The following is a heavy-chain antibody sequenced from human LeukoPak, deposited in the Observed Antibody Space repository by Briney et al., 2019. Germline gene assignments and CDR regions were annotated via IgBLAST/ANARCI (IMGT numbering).Heavy chain of an antibody. CDR2: ISYDGSNK. V-gene: IGHV3-30*18. Sequence: GSSLRLSCASSGFTFSRYGLHWARQAPGKGLEWVAVISYDGSNKYYADSVKGRFTISIDNSKNTLYLQMNSLRAEDTAVYYCAKGGLYGCSSTSCYPFLRPFDYWGQGTLVTVSS. CDR1: GFTFSRYG. D-gene: IGHD2-2*01. J-gene: IGHJ4*02. CDR3: AKGGLYGCSSTSCYPFLRPFDY.